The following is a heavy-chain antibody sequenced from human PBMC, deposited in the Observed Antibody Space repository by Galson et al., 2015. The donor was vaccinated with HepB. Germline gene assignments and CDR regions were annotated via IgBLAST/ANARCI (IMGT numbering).Heavy chain of an antibody. Sequence: SLRLSCAASGFTFNNYWMHWVRQGPGKGLVWLSRINSDGITTSYADSVKGRFTISRDNAKNTLYLQMNSLRVEDTAVYYCARVAGGSSGYNYFVPEFYFDFWGQGTLVTVSS. D-gene: IGHD3-22*01. CDR1: GFTFNNYW. CDR3: ARVAGGSSGYNYFVPEFYFDF. CDR2: INSDGITT. V-gene: IGHV3-74*01. J-gene: IGHJ4*02.